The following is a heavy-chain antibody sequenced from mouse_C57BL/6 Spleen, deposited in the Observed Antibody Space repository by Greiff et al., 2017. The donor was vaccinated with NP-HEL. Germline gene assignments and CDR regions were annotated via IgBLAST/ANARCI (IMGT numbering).Heavy chain of an antibody. Sequence: QVQLKESGPGLVAPSQSLSISCTVSGFSLTSYGVHWVRQPPGKGLEWLGVIWAGGSTNYNSALMSRLSISTDNSKSQVFLKMNSLQTDDTAVYYCAARWLRAYWGQGTLVTVSA. D-gene: IGHD2-2*01. CDR2: IWAGGST. V-gene: IGHV2-9*02. CDR1: GFSLTSYG. J-gene: IGHJ3*01. CDR3: AARWLRAY.